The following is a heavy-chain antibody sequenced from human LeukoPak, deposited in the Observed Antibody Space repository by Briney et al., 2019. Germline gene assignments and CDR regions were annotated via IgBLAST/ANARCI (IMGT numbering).Heavy chain of an antibody. D-gene: IGHD5/OR15-5a*01. CDR2: INPNSGGT. V-gene: IGHV1-2*02. CDR1: GYTFTSYY. Sequence: ASVKVSCKASGYTFTSYYMHWVRQAPGQGLEWMGWINPNSGGTNYAQKFQGRVTMTRDTSISTAYMELSRLRSDDTAVYYCARAGGYSVRYYYYMDVWGKGTTVTISS. CDR3: ARAGGYSVRYYYYMDV. J-gene: IGHJ6*03.